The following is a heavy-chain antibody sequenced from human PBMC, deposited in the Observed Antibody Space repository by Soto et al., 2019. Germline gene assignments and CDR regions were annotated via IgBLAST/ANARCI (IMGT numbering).Heavy chain of an antibody. D-gene: IGHD1-26*01. Sequence: SETLSLTCTVSGGSISSYYWSWIRQPPGKGLEWIGYIYYSGSTNYNPSLKSRVTISVDTSKNQFSLKLSSVTAADTAVYYCARGSRELLRGYYFDYWGQGTLVTVSS. J-gene: IGHJ4*02. CDR3: ARGSRELLRGYYFDY. CDR1: GGSISSYY. CDR2: IYYSGST. V-gene: IGHV4-59*01.